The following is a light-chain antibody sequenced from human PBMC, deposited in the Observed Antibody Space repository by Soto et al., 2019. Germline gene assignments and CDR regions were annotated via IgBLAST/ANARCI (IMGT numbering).Light chain of an antibody. CDR1: QSISTY. CDR2: AAS. V-gene: IGKV1-39*01. J-gene: IGKJ2*01. Sequence: DIQMTQSPSSLSASIGDTVTITCRASQSISTYLNWYQHKPGKAPKLLIYAASNLQSGVPSRFNGSGSGTDFSLTINSLQPEDFATYYCQQSHSTPPYAFGQGTKLEI. CDR3: QQSHSTPPYA.